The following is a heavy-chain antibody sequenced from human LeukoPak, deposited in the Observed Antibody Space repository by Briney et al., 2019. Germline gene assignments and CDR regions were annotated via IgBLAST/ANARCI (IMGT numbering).Heavy chain of an antibody. D-gene: IGHD1-26*01. CDR1: GYTFTGYY. Sequence: ASVKVSCKASGYTFTGYYMHWVRRAPGQGLEWMGWINPNSGGTNYAQKFQGRVTMTRDTSISTAYMELSRLRSDDTAVYYCARAGVGASRAFDIRGQGTMVTVSS. V-gene: IGHV1-2*02. J-gene: IGHJ3*02. CDR2: INPNSGGT. CDR3: ARAGVGASRAFDI.